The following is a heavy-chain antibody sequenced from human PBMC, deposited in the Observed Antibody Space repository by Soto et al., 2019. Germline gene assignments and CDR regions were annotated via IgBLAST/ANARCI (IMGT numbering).Heavy chain of an antibody. J-gene: IGHJ6*02. CDR1: GYTLTELS. D-gene: IGHD4-17*01. CDR2: FDPEDGET. V-gene: IGHV1-24*01. Sequence: ASVKVACKVSGYTLTELSMHWVRQAPGKGLEWMGGFDPEDGETIYAQKFQGRVTMTEDTSTDTAYMELSSLRSEDTAVYYCASGTTVLPPSRMDVWGQGTTVSVYS. CDR3: ASGTTVLPPSRMDV.